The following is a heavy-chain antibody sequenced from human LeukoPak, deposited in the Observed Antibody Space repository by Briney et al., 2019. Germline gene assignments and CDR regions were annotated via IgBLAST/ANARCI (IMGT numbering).Heavy chain of an antibody. CDR3: ARHVTISGPYDASDI. V-gene: IGHV4-59*08. Sequence: PSETLSLTCTVSGDSISSYYWSWIRQPPGKGLEWIGYIYYSGGTDYNPSLKSRVTISVDTSKNQFSLKLRSVTAADTAVYYCARHVTISGPYDASDIWGQGNPGHRFL. CDR2: IYYSGGT. D-gene: IGHD5-24*01. J-gene: IGHJ3*02. CDR1: GDSISSYY.